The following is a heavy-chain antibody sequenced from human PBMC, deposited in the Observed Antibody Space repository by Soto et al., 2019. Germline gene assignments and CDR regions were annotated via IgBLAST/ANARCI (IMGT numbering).Heavy chain of an antibody. CDR3: ARCSAYNEWFDP. J-gene: IGHJ5*02. CDR2: IYYSGTT. D-gene: IGHD5-12*01. CDR1: GDSISTTDYY. V-gene: IGHV4-39*01. Sequence: SETLSLTCTVSGDSISTTDYYWGWIRQPPGKGLEWIGSIYYSGTTYYNPSLESRVSISVDTSKNQFSLKLSSVTAADTAVYFCARCSAYNEWFDPWGQGTLVTVSS.